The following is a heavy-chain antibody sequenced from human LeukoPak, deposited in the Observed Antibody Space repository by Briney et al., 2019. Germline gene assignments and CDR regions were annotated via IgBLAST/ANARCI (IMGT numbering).Heavy chain of an antibody. D-gene: IGHD3-10*01. V-gene: IGHV4-31*03. CDR1: GGSISSGGYY. J-gene: IGHJ4*02. CDR3: ARGGYGSGSYYVDY. CDR2: IYYSGST. Sequence: NTSQTLSLTCTVSGGSISSGGYYWSWIRQHPGKGLEWIGYIYYSGSTYYTPSLKSRVTLSVDTSKNQFSLKLSSVTAADTAVYYCARGGYGSGSYYVDYWGQGTLVTVSS.